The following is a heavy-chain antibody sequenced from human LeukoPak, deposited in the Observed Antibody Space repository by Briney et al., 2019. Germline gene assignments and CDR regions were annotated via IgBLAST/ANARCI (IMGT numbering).Heavy chain of an antibody. J-gene: IGHJ4*02. CDR1: GGSINDYY. CDR3: ARGLEEGYYFDS. CDR2: VNPSGST. V-gene: IGHV4-34*01. Sequence: PSETLSLTCVVYGGSINDYYWSWIRQPPGKWLEWIGEVNPSGSTNSKPSLRSRVMITVDTSKNQISLTLTSVTAADTAVYYCARGLEEGYYFDSWGQGTLVTVSS.